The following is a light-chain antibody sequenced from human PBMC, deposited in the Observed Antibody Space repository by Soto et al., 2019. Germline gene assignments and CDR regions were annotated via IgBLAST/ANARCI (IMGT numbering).Light chain of an antibody. CDR2: RNS. CDR1: ASTIGRNY. Sequence: QSVLTQSPSASGTPGQRVTISCSGSASTIGRNYVYWYQQLPGTAPKLLIYRNSQRPSEVPDRFSGSKSGTSASLAISGLRSEDEADYYYAAWDDNLSGLYVFGAGTMVTVL. J-gene: IGLJ1*01. CDR3: AAWDDNLSGLYV. V-gene: IGLV1-47*01.